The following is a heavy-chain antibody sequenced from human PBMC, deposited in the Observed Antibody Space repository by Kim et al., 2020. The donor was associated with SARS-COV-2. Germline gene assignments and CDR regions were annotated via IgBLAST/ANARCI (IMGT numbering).Heavy chain of an antibody. CDR2: GGST. V-gene: IGHV3-64D*09. J-gene: IGHJ4*02. Sequence: GGSTYYADSVKGRFTISRDNSKNTLYLQMSSLRAEDTAVYYCVKDRSFDYWGQGTLVTVSS. CDR3: VKDRSFDY.